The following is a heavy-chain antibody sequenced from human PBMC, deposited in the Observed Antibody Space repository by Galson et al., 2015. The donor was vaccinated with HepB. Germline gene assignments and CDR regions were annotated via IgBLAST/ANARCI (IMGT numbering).Heavy chain of an antibody. V-gene: IGHV3-21*01. CDR3: ARWPYYYGSGTPPAPYYYYGMDV. J-gene: IGHJ6*02. CDR2: ISSSSSYI. D-gene: IGHD3-10*01. Sequence: SLRLSCAASGFTFSSYSMNWVRQAPGKGLEWVSSISSSSSYIYYADSVKGRFTISRDNAKNSLYLQMNSLRAEDTAVYYCARWPYYYGSGTPPAPYYYYGMDVWGQGTTVTVSS. CDR1: GFTFSSYS.